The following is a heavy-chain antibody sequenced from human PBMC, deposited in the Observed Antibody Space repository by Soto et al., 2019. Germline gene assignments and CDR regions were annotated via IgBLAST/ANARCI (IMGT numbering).Heavy chain of an antibody. J-gene: IGHJ5*01. V-gene: IGHV3-30*18. CDR3: AKRGGFGESFWDVLDS. CDR2: ISYDGSNK. CDR1: GFTFSSYG. D-gene: IGHD3-10*01. Sequence: QVQLVESGGGVVQPGRSLRLSCAASGFTFSSYGMHWVRQAPGKGLEWVAVISYDGSNKYYADSVKGRFTISRDNSKNTLYLQMNSLRAEDTAVYYCAKRGGFGESFWDVLDSWGQGTLVTVSS.